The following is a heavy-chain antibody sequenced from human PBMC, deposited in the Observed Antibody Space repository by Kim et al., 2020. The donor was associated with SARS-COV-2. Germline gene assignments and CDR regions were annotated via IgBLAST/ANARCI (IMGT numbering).Heavy chain of an antibody. V-gene: IGHV3-30*07. Sequence: ADSVKGRFSISRDNSKNTLYLQMNSLRAEDTAVYYCARDGQQHPRGAFDIWGQGTMVTVSS. D-gene: IGHD6-13*01. CDR3: ARDGQQHPRGAFDI. J-gene: IGHJ3*02.